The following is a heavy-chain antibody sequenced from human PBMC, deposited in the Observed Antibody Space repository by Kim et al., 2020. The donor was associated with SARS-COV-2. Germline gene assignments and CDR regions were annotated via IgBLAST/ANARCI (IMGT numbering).Heavy chain of an antibody. V-gene: IGHV3-48*02. J-gene: IGHJ6*04. CDR2: ISSSSSTI. D-gene: IGHD3-22*01. CDR1: GFTFSSCS. Sequence: GGSLRLSCAASGFTFSSCSMNWVRQAPGKGLEWVSYISSSSSTIYYADSVKGRFTISRDNAKNSLYLQMNSLRDEDTAVYYCARTYYYDSSGYLRRYYYYYGMEGWGEGTTVTVSS. CDR3: ARTYYYDSSGYLRRYYYYYGMEG.